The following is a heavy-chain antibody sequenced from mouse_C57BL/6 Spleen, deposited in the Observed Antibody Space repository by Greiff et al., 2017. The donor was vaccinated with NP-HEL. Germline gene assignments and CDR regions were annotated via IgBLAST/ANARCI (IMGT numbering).Heavy chain of an antibody. D-gene: IGHD2-5*01. V-gene: IGHV5-6*01. Sequence: EVHLVESGGDLVKPGGSLKLSCAASGFTFSSYGMSWVHQTPDKRLEWVATISSGGSYTYYPDSVKGRFTISIDNAKNTQYLQMSSLKSEDTAMYYCARPSNLYDAMDYWGQGTSVTVSS. CDR1: GFTFSSYG. J-gene: IGHJ4*01. CDR2: ISSGGSYT. CDR3: ARPSNLYDAMDY.